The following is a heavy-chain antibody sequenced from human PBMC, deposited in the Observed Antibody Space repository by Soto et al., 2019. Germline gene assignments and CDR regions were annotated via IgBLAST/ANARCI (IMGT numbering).Heavy chain of an antibody. CDR3: AKDRSPSYYGSGSSYLRGRPRGYGMDV. J-gene: IGHJ6*02. CDR2: ISYDGSNK. CDR1: GFTFSSYG. Sequence: AGGSLRLSCAASGFTFSSYGMHWVRQAPGKGLEWVAVISYDGSNKYYADSVKGRFTISRDNSKNTLYLQMNSLRAEDTAVYYCAKDRSPSYYGSGSSYLRGRPRGYGMDVWGQGTTVTVSS. D-gene: IGHD3-10*01. V-gene: IGHV3-30*18.